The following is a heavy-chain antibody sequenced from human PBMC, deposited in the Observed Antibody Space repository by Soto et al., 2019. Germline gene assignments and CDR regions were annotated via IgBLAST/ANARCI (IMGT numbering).Heavy chain of an antibody. D-gene: IGHD6-6*01. J-gene: IGHJ5*02. CDR3: ARDNVYSSSWVAQNNWFDP. V-gene: IGHV1-2*04. CDR2: INPNSGGT. Sequence: ASVKVSCKASGYTFTGYYMHWVRQAPGQGLEWMGWINPNSGGTNYAQKFQGWVTMTRDRSISKAYMELSRLRSDDTAVYYCARDNVYSSSWVAQNNWFDPWGQGTLVTVSS. CDR1: GYTFTGYY.